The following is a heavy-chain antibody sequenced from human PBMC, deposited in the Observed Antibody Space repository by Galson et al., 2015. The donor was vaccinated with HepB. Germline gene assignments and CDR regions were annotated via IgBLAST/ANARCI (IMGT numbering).Heavy chain of an antibody. D-gene: IGHD5-24*01. Sequence: SVKVSCKASGGTFSSYTISWVRQAPGQGLEWMGRIIPILGIANYAQKFQGRVTITADKSTSTAYMEMSSLRSEDTAVYYCAMLVEMSKGTAFDIWGQGTMVTVSS. J-gene: IGHJ3*02. CDR1: GGTFSSYT. V-gene: IGHV1-69*02. CDR3: AMLVEMSKGTAFDI. CDR2: IIPILGIA.